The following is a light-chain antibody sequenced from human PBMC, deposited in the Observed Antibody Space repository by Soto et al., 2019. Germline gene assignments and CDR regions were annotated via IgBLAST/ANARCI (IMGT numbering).Light chain of an antibody. Sequence: EILLTQSPGSLSLSPGERATLSCRASQSLSSSYLAWYQQKPGQAPRLLIYGASSRATGIPDRFSGSGSGTDFTLTISRLEPEDFAVYYCQQYSSSPRVTFSQGTRLEIK. V-gene: IGKV3-20*01. J-gene: IGKJ5*01. CDR2: GAS. CDR1: QSLSSSY. CDR3: QQYSSSPRVT.